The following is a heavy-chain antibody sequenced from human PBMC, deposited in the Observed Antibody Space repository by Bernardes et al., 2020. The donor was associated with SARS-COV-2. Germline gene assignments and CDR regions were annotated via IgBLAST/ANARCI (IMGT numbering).Heavy chain of an antibody. J-gene: IGHJ3*02. CDR3: ARDRVGWYIDGFDN. D-gene: IGHD2-8*02. CDR2: ISSSSSTI. CDR1: GFTVNIYS. V-gene: IGHV3-48*02. Sequence: GGSLRLSCAASGFTVNIYSLNWVRQAPGKGLEWVSSISSSSSTIYYADSVKGRFTISRDNSKNSLYLQMNSLRNEDTAVYYCARDRVGWYIDGFDNWGQGTMVTVSS.